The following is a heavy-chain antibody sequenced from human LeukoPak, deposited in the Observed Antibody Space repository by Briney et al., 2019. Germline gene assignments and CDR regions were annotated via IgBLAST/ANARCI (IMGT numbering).Heavy chain of an antibody. D-gene: IGHD3-3*01. J-gene: IGHJ4*02. CDR3: AKEMELRFLEWLSSDYYFDY. Sequence: GSTYYADSVKGRFTISRDNSKNTLYLQMNSLRAEDTAVYYCAKEMELRFLEWLSSDYYFDYWGQGTLVTVSS. CDR2: GST. V-gene: IGHV3-23*01.